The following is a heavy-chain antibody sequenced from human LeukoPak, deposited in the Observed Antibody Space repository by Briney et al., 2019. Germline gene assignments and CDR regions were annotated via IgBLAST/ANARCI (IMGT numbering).Heavy chain of an antibody. CDR1: GFTFSTFS. CDR3: ATYRQVLLPFES. V-gene: IGHV3-23*01. J-gene: IGHJ4*02. CDR2: IFPSGGEI. D-gene: IGHD2-8*02. Sequence: GGSLRLSCAASGFTFSTFSMIWVRQPPGKGLEWVSSIFPSGGEIHYADSVRGRFTISRDNSKSTLSLQMNSLRAEDTAIYYCATYRQVLLPFESWGQGTLVTVSS.